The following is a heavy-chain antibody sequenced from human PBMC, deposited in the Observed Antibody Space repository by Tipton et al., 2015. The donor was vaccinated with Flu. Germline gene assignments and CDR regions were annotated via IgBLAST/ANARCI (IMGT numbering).Heavy chain of an antibody. CDR1: GFTFSSYE. Sequence: QLVQSGGGLVQPGGSLRLSCAASGFTFSSYEMNWVRQAPGKGLEWVSYISSSGSTIYYADSVKGRFTISRDNAKNSLYLQRNSLRAADTAVYYCARARIAAAGTPLDYWGQGTLVTVSS. D-gene: IGHD6-13*01. J-gene: IGHJ4*02. CDR2: ISSSGSTI. V-gene: IGHV3-48*03. CDR3: ARARIAAAGTPLDY.